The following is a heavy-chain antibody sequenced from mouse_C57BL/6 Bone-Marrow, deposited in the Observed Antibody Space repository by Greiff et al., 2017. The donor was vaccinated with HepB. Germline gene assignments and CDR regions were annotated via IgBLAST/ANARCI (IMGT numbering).Heavy chain of an antibody. CDR1: GFTFSDYY. J-gene: IGHJ2*01. V-gene: IGHV5-16*01. D-gene: IGHD2-3*01. CDR2: INYDGSST. CDR3: SIGWVDGYYDCFDY. Sequence: EVKVVESEGGLVQPGSSMKLSCTASGFTFSDYYMAWVRQVPEKGLEWVANINYDGSSTYYLDSLKSRFIISRDNAKNILYLLMSSLTSDDTATYYGSIGWVDGYYDCFDYWGQGTTLTVSS.